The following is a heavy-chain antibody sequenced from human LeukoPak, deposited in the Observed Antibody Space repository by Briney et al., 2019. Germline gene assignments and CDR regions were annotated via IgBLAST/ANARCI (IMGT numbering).Heavy chain of an antibody. Sequence: SVKVSCKASGGTFRNYAISWVRQAPGQGLEWMGGIIPIFDTANYAQKFQGRVTITADNSATTVYMEVINLTSEDTAVYYCARDRYDYVWGSYTYYYYMDVWGKGTTVTVSS. J-gene: IGHJ6*03. D-gene: IGHD3-16*01. CDR1: GGTFRNYA. CDR2: IIPIFDTA. CDR3: ARDRYDYVWGSYTYYYYMDV. V-gene: IGHV1-69*06.